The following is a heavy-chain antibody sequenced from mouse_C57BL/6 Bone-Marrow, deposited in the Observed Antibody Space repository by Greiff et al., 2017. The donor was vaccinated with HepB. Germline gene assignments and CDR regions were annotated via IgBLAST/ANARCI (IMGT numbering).Heavy chain of an antibody. CDR1: GYSITSGYD. D-gene: IGHD1-3*01. CDR2: ISYSGST. CDR3: ARESKGYFDY. V-gene: IGHV3-1*01. J-gene: IGHJ2*01. Sequence: EVQLQESGPGMVKPSQSLSLTCTVTGYSITSGYDWHWIRHFPGNKLEWMGYISYSGSTNYNPSLKSRISITHDTSKNHFFLKLNSVTTEDTATYYCARESKGYFDYWGQGTTLTVSS.